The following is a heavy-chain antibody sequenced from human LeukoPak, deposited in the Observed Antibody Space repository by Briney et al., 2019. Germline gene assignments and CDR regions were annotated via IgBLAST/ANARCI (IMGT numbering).Heavy chain of an antibody. CDR3: ARDPTDYDFWSGYPF. V-gene: IGHV7-4-1*02. CDR2: INTNTGNP. Sequence: EASVKVSCKASGYTFTSYAMNWVRQAPGQGLEWMGWINTNTGNPTYAQGFTGRFVFSLDTSVSTAYLQISSLKAEDTAVYYCARDPTDYDFWSGYPFWGQGTLVTVSS. CDR1: GYTFTSYA. D-gene: IGHD3-3*01. J-gene: IGHJ4*02.